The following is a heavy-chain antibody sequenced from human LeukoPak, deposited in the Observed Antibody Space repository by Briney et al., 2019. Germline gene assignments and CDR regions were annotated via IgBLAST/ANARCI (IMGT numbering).Heavy chain of an antibody. CDR3: ARGPPGYCSSTSCYYFDH. D-gene: IGHD2-2*01. J-gene: IGHJ4*02. CDR1: GFTFSSYS. V-gene: IGHV3-21*01. CDR2: ISSSSSYI. Sequence: GGSLRLSCAASGFTFSSYSMNWVRQAPGKGLEWVSSISSSSSYIYYADSVKGRFTISRDNAKNSLYLQMNSLRAEDTAVYYCARGPPGYCSSTSCYYFDHWGQGTLVTVSS.